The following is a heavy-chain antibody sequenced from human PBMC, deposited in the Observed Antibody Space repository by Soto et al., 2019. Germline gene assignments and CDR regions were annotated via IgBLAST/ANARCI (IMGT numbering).Heavy chain of an antibody. CDR1: GFTFSSYA. V-gene: IGHV3-23*01. Sequence: GGSLRLSCAASGFTFSSYAMSWVRQAPGKGLEWVSAISGSGGSTYYADSVKGRFTISRDNSKNTLYLQMNSLRAEDTAVYYCAKHPAPIYEYIWGSYYWFDPWGQGTLVTVSS. J-gene: IGHJ5*02. CDR2: ISGSGGST. CDR3: AKHPAPIYEYIWGSYYWFDP. D-gene: IGHD3-16*01.